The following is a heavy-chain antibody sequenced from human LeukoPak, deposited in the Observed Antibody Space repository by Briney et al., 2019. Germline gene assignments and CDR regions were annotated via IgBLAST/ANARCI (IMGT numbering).Heavy chain of an antibody. CDR3: ARAVAGTRKLRYYYGMDV. D-gene: IGHD6-19*01. V-gene: IGHV1-18*01. CDR2: ISAYNGNT. Sequence: EASVKVSCKASGYTFTSYGISWVRQAPGQGLEWMGWISAYNGNTNYAQKLQGRVTMTTDTSTSTAYMELRSLRSDDTAVYYCARAVAGTRKLRYYYGMDVWGQGTTVTVSS. J-gene: IGHJ6*02. CDR1: GYTFTSYG.